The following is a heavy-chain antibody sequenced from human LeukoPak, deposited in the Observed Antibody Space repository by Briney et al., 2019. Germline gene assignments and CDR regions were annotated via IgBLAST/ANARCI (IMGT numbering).Heavy chain of an antibody. CDR1: GASIRSHY. V-gene: IGHV4-59*11. CDR3: TSDSTKDCSSTNCYVGNAFDI. D-gene: IGHD2-2*01. Sequence: SETLSLTCTVSGASIRSHYWSWIRQPPGKGLEWIAYIYYSGSTNSNPSLKSRVAISVDTSKNQFSLKLNSVTAADTAVYDCTSDSTKDCSSTNCYVGNAFDIWGPGTMVTVSS. J-gene: IGHJ3*02. CDR2: IYYSGST.